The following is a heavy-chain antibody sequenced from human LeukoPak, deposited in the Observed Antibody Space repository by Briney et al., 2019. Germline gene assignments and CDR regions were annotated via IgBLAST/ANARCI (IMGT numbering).Heavy chain of an antibody. V-gene: IGHV3-23*01. CDR3: ARDPSGYYDSSGYPITYYFDY. Sequence: GGSLRLSCAASGFTFSGFVISWVRQAPGKGPQWVADISGSGGSTYYADSVKGRFTISRDNSKNTLYLQMNSLRAEDTAVYYCARDPSGYYDSSGYPITYYFDYWGQGTLVTVSS. CDR2: ISGSGGST. CDR1: GFTFSGFV. J-gene: IGHJ4*02. D-gene: IGHD3-22*01.